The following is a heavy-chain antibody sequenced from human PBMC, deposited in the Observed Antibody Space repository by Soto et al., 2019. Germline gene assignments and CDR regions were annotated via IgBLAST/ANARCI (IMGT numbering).Heavy chain of an antibody. CDR2: IDYSGST. D-gene: IGHD3-9*01. CDR3: ARDLFLTGVDV. Sequence: QVQLQESGPGLVKPSETLSLTCTVSGGTVTTAGYYWTWIRQPPGKGLEWIGYIDYSGSTNNNPSPKSSVTISVDTSNNHFSLNLSSATAAATALYYCARDLFLTGVDVWGQGTTGT. V-gene: IGHV4-61*03. CDR1: GGTVTTAGYY. J-gene: IGHJ6*02.